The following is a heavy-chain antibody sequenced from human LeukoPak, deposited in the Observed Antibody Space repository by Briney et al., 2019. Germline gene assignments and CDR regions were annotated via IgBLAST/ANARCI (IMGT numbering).Heavy chain of an antibody. J-gene: IGHJ4*02. Sequence: GGSLRLSCAASGFTFSSYEMNWVRQAPGKGLEWISYTSSSGSTISYADSVKGRFTISRDNAKNSLYLQMNSLRAEDTAVYYCARKGDYHDYWGQGTLVTVSS. CDR1: GFTFSSYE. CDR3: ARKGDYHDY. V-gene: IGHV3-48*03. CDR2: TSSSGSTI.